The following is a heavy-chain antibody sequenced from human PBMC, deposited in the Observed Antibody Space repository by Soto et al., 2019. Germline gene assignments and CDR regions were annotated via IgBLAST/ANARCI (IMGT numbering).Heavy chain of an antibody. CDR3: AHTIVVVPTAHDAFDV. CDR1: GFSLSSIGVG. D-gene: IGHD2-2*01. Sequence: QITLKESGPTLVKPTQTLTLTCTFSGFSLSSIGVGVGWIRQPPGKALEWLGILYWDDDKHYSPSLKSRISIAKDTSKDQVVLTLTNRDPVDTATYYCAHTIVVVPTAHDAFDVWGQGTMVTVSS. CDR2: LYWDDDK. V-gene: IGHV2-5*02. J-gene: IGHJ3*01.